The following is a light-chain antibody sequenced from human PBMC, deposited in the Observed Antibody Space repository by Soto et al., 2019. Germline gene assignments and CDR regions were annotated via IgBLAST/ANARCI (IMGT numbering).Light chain of an antibody. Sequence: QSVLTQPPSVSGAPGQRVTISCTGSSSNIGAGYDVHWYQQLPGPAPKLLIYGNSNRPSGVPDRFSGSKSGTSASLAITGLQAEDEADYYCQSYDSSLSGFYVFGTGTKLTVL. J-gene: IGLJ1*01. CDR1: SSNIGAGYD. CDR2: GNS. V-gene: IGLV1-40*01. CDR3: QSYDSSLSGFYV.